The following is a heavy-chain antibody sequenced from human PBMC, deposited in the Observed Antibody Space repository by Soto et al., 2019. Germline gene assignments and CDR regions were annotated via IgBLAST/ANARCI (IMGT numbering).Heavy chain of an antibody. D-gene: IGHD5-12*01. CDR1: GYSFTSYW. CDR2: IYPGDSDT. CDR3: ASCRDGYNWGEFAFDI. J-gene: IGHJ3*02. V-gene: IGHV5-51*01. Sequence: PGQSLKISCKGSGYSFTSYWIGRVRQMPGKGLEWMGIIYPGDSDTRYSPSFQGQVTISADKSISTAYLQWSSLKASDTAMYYCASCRDGYNWGEFAFDIWGQGTMVTVSS.